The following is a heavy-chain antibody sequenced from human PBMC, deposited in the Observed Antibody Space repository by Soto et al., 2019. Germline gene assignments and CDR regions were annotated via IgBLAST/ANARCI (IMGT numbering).Heavy chain of an antibody. D-gene: IGHD5-12*01. J-gene: IGHJ6*03. V-gene: IGHV4-59*01. CDR2: IYYSGST. CDR1: GGSISSYY. CDR3: ARDKAQYSGYDFPYYYYMDV. Sequence: ASETLSLTCTVSGGSISSYYWSWIRQPPGKGLEWIGYIYYSGSTNYNPSLKSRVTISVDTSKNQFSLKLSSVTAADTAVYYCARDKAQYSGYDFPYYYYMDVWGKGTTVNVSS.